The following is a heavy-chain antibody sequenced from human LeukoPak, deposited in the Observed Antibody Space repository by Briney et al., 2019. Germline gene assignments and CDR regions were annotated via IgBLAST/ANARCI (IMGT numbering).Heavy chain of an antibody. Sequence: GSLRLSCVASGFTFSNYWLSWVRQGPGKGLEWVANIKQDGSDKYYVDSVKGRFTISRDNAKNSLYLQMNSLRAEDTAVYYCAKGRYYDSSGALDYWGQGTLVTVSS. CDR3: AKGRYYDSSGALDY. CDR2: IKQDGSDK. J-gene: IGHJ4*02. CDR1: GFTFSNYW. D-gene: IGHD3-22*01. V-gene: IGHV3-7*01.